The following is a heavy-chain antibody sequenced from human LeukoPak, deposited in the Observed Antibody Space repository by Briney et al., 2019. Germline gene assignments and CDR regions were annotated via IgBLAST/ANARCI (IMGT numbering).Heavy chain of an antibody. J-gene: IGHJ3*02. CDR1: VGSFRRHY. Sequence: SEPLSLTCTLSVGSFRRHYWSWIREPPGRGLEWLGYIYYSGSTNYNPSLKSRVTISGDTSKNQFSLKLSSVTAADTAVYYCARDYLGGNPDAFDIWGQGTMVTVSS. CDR2: IYYSGST. V-gene: IGHV4-59*11. D-gene: IGHD4-23*01. CDR3: ARDYLGGNPDAFDI.